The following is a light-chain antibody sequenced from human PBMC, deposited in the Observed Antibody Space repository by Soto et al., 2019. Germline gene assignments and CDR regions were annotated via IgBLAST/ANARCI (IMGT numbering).Light chain of an antibody. CDR3: QQYGNSPWT. CDR2: VAS. Sequence: EIVLTQSPGTLSLSPGERATLSCRASQSVTKNYLAWYRQKPGQAPNLLIYVASSRATGVPDRFSGSGSGTDFTLTTSRLEPEDFAVYYCQQYGNSPWTFGQGTKLEIK. V-gene: IGKV3-20*01. CDR1: QSVTKNY. J-gene: IGKJ1*01.